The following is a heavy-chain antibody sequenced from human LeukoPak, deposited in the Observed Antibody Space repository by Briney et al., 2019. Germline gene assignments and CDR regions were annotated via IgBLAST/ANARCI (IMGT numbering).Heavy chain of an antibody. CDR3: AKDLDTYYYGSGSYDY. CDR2: IKGDGIST. Sequence: GGSLRISCEASGFTFSDYWVHWVRQAPGKGLVWVSRIKGDGISTNYADSVKGRFTISRDNAKNTVYLQMNSLRAEDTAVYYCAKDLDTYYYGSGSYDYWGQGTQVTVSS. CDR1: GFTFSDYW. V-gene: IGHV3-74*01. D-gene: IGHD3-10*01. J-gene: IGHJ4*02.